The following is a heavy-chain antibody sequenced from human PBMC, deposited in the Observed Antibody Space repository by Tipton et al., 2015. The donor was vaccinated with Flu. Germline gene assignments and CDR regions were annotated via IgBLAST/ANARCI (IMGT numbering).Heavy chain of an antibody. CDR2: IYVSDNS. Sequence: TLSLTCNVSGGSISSYYWSWIRQPAGKELEWIGRIYVSDNSNYNPSLKGRVTMSVDTSKNQFSLKLSSVTAADTAVYYCAREVSASGRSFDYWGQGTLVTVSS. J-gene: IGHJ4*01. D-gene: IGHD1-1*01. CDR3: AREVSASGRSFDY. CDR1: GGSISSYY. V-gene: IGHV4-4*07.